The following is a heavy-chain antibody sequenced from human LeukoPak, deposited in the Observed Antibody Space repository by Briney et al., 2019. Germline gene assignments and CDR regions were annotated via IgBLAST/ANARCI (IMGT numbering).Heavy chain of an antibody. CDR1: GGSISSGGYY. D-gene: IGHD3-22*01. CDR2: IYYSGST. CDR3: AREPYYDSSGYYPYYFDY. J-gene: IGHJ4*02. Sequence: PSETLSLTCTVSGGSISSGGYYWSWIRQHPGKGLEWIGYIYYSGSTYYNPSLKSRVTISVDTSKNQFSLKLSSVTAADTAVYYCAREPYYDSSGYYPYYFDYWGQGTLVTVSS. V-gene: IGHV4-31*03.